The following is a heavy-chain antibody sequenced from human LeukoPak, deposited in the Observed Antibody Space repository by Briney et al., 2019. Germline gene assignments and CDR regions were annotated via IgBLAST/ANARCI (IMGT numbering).Heavy chain of an antibody. J-gene: IGHJ4*02. CDR2: IRSKTYGGTT. D-gene: IGHD3-9*01. V-gene: IGHV3-49*04. Sequence: PGGSLRLSCTASGFNFSDHYLGWVRQAPGKGLEWLGFIRSKTYGGTTEYAASVKGRFTFSRDDSRSIAYLQMNNLATEDTAIYYCTRTGYYSDYWGQGILVTVSS. CDR3: TRTGYYSDY. CDR1: GFNFSDHY.